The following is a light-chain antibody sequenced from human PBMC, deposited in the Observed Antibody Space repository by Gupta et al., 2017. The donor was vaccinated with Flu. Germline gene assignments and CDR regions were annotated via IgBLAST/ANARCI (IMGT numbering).Light chain of an antibody. J-gene: IGKJ1*01. Sequence: DVLLTQSPSTLSASLGDRISITCRASQNVVDFVAWYQQGPGKAPKVVIYKASRLQDGVPPRFSGSRSGTEFTLTISHLEPDDYGTYYCQQDKNYPKTFGQGTKVEVK. CDR2: KAS. CDR1: QNVVDF. CDR3: QQDKNYPKT. V-gene: IGKV1-5*03.